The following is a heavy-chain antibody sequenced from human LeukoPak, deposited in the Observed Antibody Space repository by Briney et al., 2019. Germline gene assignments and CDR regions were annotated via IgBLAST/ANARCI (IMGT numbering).Heavy chain of an antibody. CDR2: ITGGGGNT. D-gene: IGHD3-10*01. V-gene: IGHV3-43*02. Sequence: PGGSLRLSCAASGFTFINYDMHWVRQTPGKGLEWVSAITGGGGNTYYADSVKGRFTISRDNSKNSLYLQMNSLRAEDTALYYCAKEVDYYGSGRGPFGLYHGMDVWGQGTTVTVSS. CDR1: GFTFINYD. CDR3: AKEVDYYGSGRGPFGLYHGMDV. J-gene: IGHJ6*02.